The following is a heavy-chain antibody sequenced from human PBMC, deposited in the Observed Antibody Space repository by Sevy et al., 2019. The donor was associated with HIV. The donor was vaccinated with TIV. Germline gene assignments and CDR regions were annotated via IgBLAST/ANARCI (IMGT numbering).Heavy chain of an antibody. Sequence: GGSLRLSCAASGFTFNSYWMSWVRQAPGKGLEWVANTKYDGSDKYYVGSVRGRFTISRDNDKKSLYLQMNSLRAEVTAVYYCAREGYGFDIWGQGTMVTVSS. D-gene: IGHD2-15*01. CDR3: AREGYGFDI. CDR2: TKYDGSDK. V-gene: IGHV3-7*01. CDR1: GFTFNSYW. J-gene: IGHJ3*02.